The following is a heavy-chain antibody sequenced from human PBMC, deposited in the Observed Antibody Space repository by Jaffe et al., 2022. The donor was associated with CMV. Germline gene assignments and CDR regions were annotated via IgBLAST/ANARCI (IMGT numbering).Heavy chain of an antibody. CDR3: ASQDYYDSSGYYPFDY. D-gene: IGHD3-22*01. Sequence: EVQLVESGGGLVQPGGSLRLSCAASGFTFSSYWMHWVRQAPGKGLVWVSRINSDGSSTSYADSVKGRFTISRDNAKNTLYLQMNSLRAEDTAVYYCASQDYYDSSGYYPFDYWGQGTLVTVSS. V-gene: IGHV3-74*01. CDR1: GFTFSSYW. CDR2: INSDGSST. J-gene: IGHJ4*02.